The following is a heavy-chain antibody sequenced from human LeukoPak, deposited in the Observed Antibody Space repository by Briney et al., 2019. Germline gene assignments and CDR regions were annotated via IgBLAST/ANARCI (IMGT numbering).Heavy chain of an antibody. CDR3: ANTVVPAANTDY. D-gene: IGHD2-2*01. CDR1: GFAFSSYG. V-gene: IGHV3-30*02. Sequence: GGSLRLSCAASGFAFSSYGMHWVRQAPGKGLEWVAFIRYDGSNKYYADSVKGRFTISRDNSKNTLYLQMNSLRAEDTAVYYCANTVVPAANTDYWGQGTLVTVSS. J-gene: IGHJ4*02. CDR2: IRYDGSNK.